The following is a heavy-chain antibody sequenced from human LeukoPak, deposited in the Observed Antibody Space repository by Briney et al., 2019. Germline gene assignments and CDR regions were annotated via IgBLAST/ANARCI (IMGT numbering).Heavy chain of an antibody. D-gene: IGHD3-22*01. Sequence: SETLSLTCTVSGGSISSYYWSWIRQPPGKGLEWIGYIYYSGSTNYNPSLKSRVTISVDTSKNQFSLKLSSVTAADTAVYYCARDPRGPTGYDSSARDSFDYWGQGTLVTVSS. CDR1: GGSISSYY. CDR2: IYYSGST. J-gene: IGHJ4*02. CDR3: ARDPRGPTGYDSSARDSFDY. V-gene: IGHV4-59*01.